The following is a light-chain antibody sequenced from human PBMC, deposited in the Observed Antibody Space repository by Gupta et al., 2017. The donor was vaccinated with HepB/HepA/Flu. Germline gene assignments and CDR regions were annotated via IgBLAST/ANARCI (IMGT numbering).Light chain of an antibody. V-gene: IGKV2-28*01. Sequence: VMIQSPLSLLVTPGEQASISCRSSQSLLHSNGYNYLDWYLQKPGQSPQLLIYLGSNRASGVPDRFSGSGSGTDFTLKISRVEAEDVGVHHCMQALRSMCTFGQGTKLEIK. CDR3: MQALRSMCT. CDR1: QSLLHSNGYNY. J-gene: IGKJ1*01. CDR2: LGS.